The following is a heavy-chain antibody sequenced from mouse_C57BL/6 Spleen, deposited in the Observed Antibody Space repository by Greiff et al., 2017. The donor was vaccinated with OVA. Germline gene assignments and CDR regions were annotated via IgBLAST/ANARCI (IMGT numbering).Heavy chain of an antibody. CDR2: IYPSDSET. Sequence: QVQLQQPGAELVRPGSSVKLSCKASGYTFTSCWMYWVKQRPGQGLEWIGNIYPSDSETHYNQKFKGKATLTVDKSSSTAYMQLRSLTSEDSAVYYCASLSRYFDVWGKGTTVTVSS. V-gene: IGHV1-61*01. CDR1: GYTFTSCW. J-gene: IGHJ1*03. CDR3: ASLSRYFDV.